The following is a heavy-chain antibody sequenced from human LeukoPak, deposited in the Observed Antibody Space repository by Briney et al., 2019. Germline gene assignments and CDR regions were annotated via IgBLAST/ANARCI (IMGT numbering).Heavy chain of an antibody. Sequence: GGSLGLSCAASGFTFSSYGMHWVRQAPGKGLEWVAVIWCDGSNKYYADSVKGRFTISRDNSKNTLYLQMNSLRAEDTAVYYCARDDYGGNGDAFDIWGQGTMVTVSS. D-gene: IGHD4-23*01. V-gene: IGHV3-33*01. CDR1: GFTFSSYG. J-gene: IGHJ3*02. CDR3: ARDDYGGNGDAFDI. CDR2: IWCDGSNK.